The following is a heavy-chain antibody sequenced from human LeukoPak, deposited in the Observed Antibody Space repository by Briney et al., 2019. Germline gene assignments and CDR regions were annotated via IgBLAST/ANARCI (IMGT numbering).Heavy chain of an antibody. D-gene: IGHD1-1*01. CDR3: VGRPWNFDY. CDR1: GFTFSHTW. J-gene: IGHJ4*02. Sequence: GGSLRPSCAASGFTFSHTWISWVRQAPGKGLEWVGRVKSKNDGGSTDYAAPVKGRFFISRDDSRGTLSLEMNSLKIEDTAVYFCVGRPWNFDYWGQGTLVTVSP. CDR2: VKSKNDGGST. V-gene: IGHV3-15*01.